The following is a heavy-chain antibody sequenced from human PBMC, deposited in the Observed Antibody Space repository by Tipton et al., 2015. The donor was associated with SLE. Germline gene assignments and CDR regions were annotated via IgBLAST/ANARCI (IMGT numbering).Heavy chain of an antibody. CDR2: INSDGSST. J-gene: IGHJ4*02. D-gene: IGHD3-22*01. V-gene: IGHV3-74*01. Sequence: GSLRLSCAASGFTFSSYWMHWVRQAPGKGLVWVSRINSDGSSTSYADSVKGRFTISRNNAKNTLYLQMNSLRAEDTAVYYCTTDLYDSSGYQDYWGQGTLVTVSS. CDR1: GFTFSSYW. CDR3: TTDLYDSSGYQDY.